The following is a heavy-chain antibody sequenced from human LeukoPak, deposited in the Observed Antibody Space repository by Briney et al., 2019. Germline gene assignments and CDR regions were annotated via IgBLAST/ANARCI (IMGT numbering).Heavy chain of an antibody. D-gene: IGHD1-14*01. CDR1: GGSFSGYY. V-gene: IGHV4-34*01. J-gene: IGHJ6*03. CDR3: ATYRAEEVRVGKTSYYYYYMDV. CDR2: INHSGST. Sequence: SETLSLTCAVYGGSFSGYYWSWIRQPPGKGLGWIGGINHSGSTKYNPSLKRRVTKSVDTSKNQFSLKLSSVTAADTAVYYCATYRAEEVRVGKTSYYYYYMDVWGKGTTVTVSS.